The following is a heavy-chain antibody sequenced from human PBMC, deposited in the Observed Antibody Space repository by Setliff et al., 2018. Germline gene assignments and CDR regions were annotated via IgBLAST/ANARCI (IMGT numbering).Heavy chain of an antibody. D-gene: IGHD4-17*01. V-gene: IGHV3-15*01. CDR2: IKSKTDGETI. J-gene: IGHJ5*02. CDR3: ARDPNGDYVGAFDP. CDR1: GFSFSDYA. Sequence: GGSLRLSCAASGFSFSDYAMSWVRQAPRKGLEWVGRIKSKTDGETIDYSAPVKGRFTISRDDSKKTLYLQMNSLRAEDTASYYCARDPNGDYVGAFDPWGQGILVTVSS.